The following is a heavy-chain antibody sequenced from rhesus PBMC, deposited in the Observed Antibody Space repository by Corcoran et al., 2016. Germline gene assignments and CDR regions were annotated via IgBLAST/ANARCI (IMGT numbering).Heavy chain of an antibody. CDR2: IYGGSGST. V-gene: IGHV4S7*01. D-gene: IGHD6-31*01. CDR3: AREIAAAGTGY. CDR1: GGSISGYYL. Sequence: QVQLQESGPGVVKPSETLSLTCAVSGGSISGYYLWSWIRRPPGKGLEWIGYIYGGSGSTSYNPSLKSRVIISIDTSKTQFSLKLRSVTAADTAVYYCAREIAAAGTGYWGQGVLVTVSS. J-gene: IGHJ4*01.